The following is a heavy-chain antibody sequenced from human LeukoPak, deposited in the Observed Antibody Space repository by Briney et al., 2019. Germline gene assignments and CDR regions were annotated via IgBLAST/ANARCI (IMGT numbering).Heavy chain of an antibody. V-gene: IGHV4-39*01. CDR1: GGSISTSSYY. D-gene: IGHD6-13*01. J-gene: IGHJ5*02. CDR2: IYYGGSS. CDR3: ARDRYSSSWYQSWFDP. Sequence: PSETLSLTCTVSGGSISTSSYYWGWIRQPPGKGLDWIGSIYYGGSSYYNPSLRSRVSISVDTSKNQFSLKLTSVTAADTAVYYCARDRYSSSWYQSWFDPWGQGTLVTVSS.